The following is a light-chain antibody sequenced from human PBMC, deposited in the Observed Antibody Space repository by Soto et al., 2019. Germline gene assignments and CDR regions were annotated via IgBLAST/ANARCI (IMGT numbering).Light chain of an antibody. Sequence: DIQMTQSPSTLSASVGDRVTITCRASQSISSWLAWYQQKPGKAPKLLIYDASSLESGVPSRFSGSVSGTEFTLTISSLQPDDFATYYCQQYKSYSVTFGQGTKVEIK. CDR1: QSISSW. V-gene: IGKV1-5*01. CDR3: QQYKSYSVT. J-gene: IGKJ1*01. CDR2: DAS.